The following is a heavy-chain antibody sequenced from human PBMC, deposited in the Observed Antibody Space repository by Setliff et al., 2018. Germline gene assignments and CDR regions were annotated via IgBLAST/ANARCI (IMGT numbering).Heavy chain of an antibody. CDR1: GYSISSGYY. V-gene: IGHV4-38-2*01. J-gene: IGHJ5*02. D-gene: IGHD3-10*01. CDR3: ARHIYGSGSYNWFDP. CDR2: IYHSGST. Sequence: SETLSLTCAVSGYSISSGYYWGWIRQPPGKGLEWIGSIYHSGSTYYNPSLKSRVTISVDTSKNQFSLKLSSVTAADTAVYYCARHIYGSGSYNWFDPWGQGTLVTVSS.